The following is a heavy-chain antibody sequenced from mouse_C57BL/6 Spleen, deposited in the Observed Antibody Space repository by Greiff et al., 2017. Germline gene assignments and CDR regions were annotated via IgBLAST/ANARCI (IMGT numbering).Heavy chain of an antibody. CDR3: ARRDYYGLLY. D-gene: IGHD1-1*01. CDR1: GYTFTDYY. CDR2: IYPGSGNT. V-gene: IGHV1-76*01. Sequence: QVQLQQSGAELVRPGASVKLSCKASGYTFTDYYINWVKQRPGQGLEWIARIYPGSGNTYYNEKFKGKATLTAEKSSSTAYMQLSSLTSEDSAVYFCARRDYYGLLYWGQGTTLTVSS. J-gene: IGHJ2*01.